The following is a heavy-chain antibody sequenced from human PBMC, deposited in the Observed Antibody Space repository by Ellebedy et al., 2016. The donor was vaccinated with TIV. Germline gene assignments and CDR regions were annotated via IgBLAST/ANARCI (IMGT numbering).Heavy chain of an antibody. V-gene: IGHV3-48*04. D-gene: IGHD2-8*01. CDR2: ISSSTSTI. CDR1: GFTFSSYS. J-gene: IGHJ6*02. Sequence: GESLKISCAASGFTFSSYSMNWVRQAPGKGLEWVSYISSSTSTIYYADSVKGRFTISRDNAKNSLFLQMNSLRAEDTAVYYCARGSYCTNGVCSSFYYYGIDVWGQGTTVTVSS. CDR3: ARGSYCTNGVCSSFYYYGIDV.